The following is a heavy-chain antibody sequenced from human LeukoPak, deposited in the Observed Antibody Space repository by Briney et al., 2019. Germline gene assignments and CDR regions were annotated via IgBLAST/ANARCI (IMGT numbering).Heavy chain of an antibody. D-gene: IGHD6-19*01. CDR3: ARLAGSSGWSYYYYYYMDV. V-gene: IGHV4-39*07. Sequence: SETLSLTCTVSGDSISSSSSYWGWIRQPPGKGLEWIGSIYYSGSTYYNPSLKSRVTISVDTSKNQFSLKLSSVTAADTAVYYCARLAGSSGWSYYYYYYMDVWGKGTTVTVSS. J-gene: IGHJ6*03. CDR2: IYYSGST. CDR1: GDSISSSSSY.